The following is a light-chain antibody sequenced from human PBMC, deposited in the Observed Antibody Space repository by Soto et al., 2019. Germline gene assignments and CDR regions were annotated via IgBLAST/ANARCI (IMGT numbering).Light chain of an antibody. J-gene: IGKJ2*01. CDR1: QSVSSN. Sequence: DIVMTQSPVTLSVSPGERATLSCRASQSVSSNLAWYQQRPGQSLRLRFYGASTRATGIPARFSGSGSGTDFTLTISGLQSEDFAVYYCQQSNKWPYTFGQGTKLE. V-gene: IGKV3-15*01. CDR3: QQSNKWPYT. CDR2: GAS.